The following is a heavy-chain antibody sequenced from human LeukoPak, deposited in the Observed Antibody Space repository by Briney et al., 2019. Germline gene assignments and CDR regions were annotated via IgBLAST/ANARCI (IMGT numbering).Heavy chain of an antibody. V-gene: IGHV4-59*01. CDR2: IYYSGST. D-gene: IGHD6-6*01. CDR3: ARVNLIEYSSPIDY. CDR1: GGSISSYY. Sequence: SETLSLTCTVSGGSISSYYWSWIRQPPGKGLEWIGYIYYSGSTNYNPSLKSRVTISVDTSKNQFSLKLSSVTAADTAVYYCARVNLIEYSSPIDYWGQGTLVTVSS. J-gene: IGHJ4*02.